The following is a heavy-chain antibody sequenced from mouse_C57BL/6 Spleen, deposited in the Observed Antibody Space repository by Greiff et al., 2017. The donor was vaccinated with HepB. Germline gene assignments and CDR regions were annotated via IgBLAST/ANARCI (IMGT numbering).Heavy chain of an antibody. J-gene: IGHJ4*01. CDR1: GYTFTSYG. V-gene: IGHV1-81*01. CDR3: AREDDYDEGYYAMDY. D-gene: IGHD2-4*01. Sequence: QVQLQQSGAELARPGASVKLSCKASGYTFTSYGISWVKQRTGQGLEWIGEIYPRSGNTYYNEKFKGKATLTADKSSSTAYMELRSLTSEDSAVYVCAREDDYDEGYYAMDYWGQGTSVTVSS. CDR2: IYPRSGNT.